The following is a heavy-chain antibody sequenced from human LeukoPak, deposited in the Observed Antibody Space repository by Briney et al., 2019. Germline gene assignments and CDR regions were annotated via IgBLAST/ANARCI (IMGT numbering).Heavy chain of an antibody. CDR1: GYTFTSYG. J-gene: IGHJ5*02. D-gene: IGHD6-19*01. Sequence: ASVKVSCKASGYTFTSYGISWVRQAPGQGLEWMGWISAYNAYTYYAQKLQGRVTITRNTSISTAYMELSSLRSEDTAVYYCAVDHSSGWYRWFDPWGQGTLVTVSS. CDR3: AVDHSSGWYRWFDP. V-gene: IGHV1-18*01. CDR2: ISAYNAYT.